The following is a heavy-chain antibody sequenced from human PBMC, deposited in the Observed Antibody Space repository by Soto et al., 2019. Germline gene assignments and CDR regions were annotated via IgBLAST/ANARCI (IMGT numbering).Heavy chain of an antibody. Sequence: GGSLRLSCAASGFTFSSYGMHWVRQAPGKGLEWVAVIWYDGSNKYYADSVKGRFTISRDNSKNTLYLQMNSLRAEDTAVYYCARGSLGYYDSSGFIYWGQGTLVTVSS. V-gene: IGHV3-33*01. D-gene: IGHD3-22*01. J-gene: IGHJ4*02. CDR2: IWYDGSNK. CDR1: GFTFSSYG. CDR3: ARGSLGYYDSSGFIY.